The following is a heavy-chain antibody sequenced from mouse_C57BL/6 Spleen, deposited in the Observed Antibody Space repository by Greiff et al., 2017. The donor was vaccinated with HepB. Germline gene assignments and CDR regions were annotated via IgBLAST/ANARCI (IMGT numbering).Heavy chain of an antibody. V-gene: IGHV14-3*01. CDR2: IDPANGNT. J-gene: IGHJ1*03. CDR3: ATVVAPYWYFDV. D-gene: IGHD1-1*01. CDR1: GFNIKNTY. Sequence: EVKLQESVAELVRPGASVKLSCTASGFNIKNTYMHWVKQRPEQGLEWIGRIDPANGNTKYAPKFQGKATITADTSSNTAYLQLSSLTSEDTATYYCATVVAPYWYFDVWGTGTTVTVSS.